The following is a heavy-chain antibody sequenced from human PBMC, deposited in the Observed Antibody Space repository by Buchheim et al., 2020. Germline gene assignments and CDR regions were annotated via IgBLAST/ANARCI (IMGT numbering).Heavy chain of an antibody. CDR3: AKDLGWLRYFDY. Sequence: QVQLVESGGGVVQPGRSLRLSCAASGFTFSSYGMHWVRQAPGKGLEWVAVISYDGSNKYYADSVKGRFTISRDNSKNTLYLHMNSLRAEATAVYYCAKDLGWLRYFDYWGQGTL. V-gene: IGHV3-30*18. CDR1: GFTFSSYG. CDR2: ISYDGSNK. J-gene: IGHJ4*02. D-gene: IGHD5-12*01.